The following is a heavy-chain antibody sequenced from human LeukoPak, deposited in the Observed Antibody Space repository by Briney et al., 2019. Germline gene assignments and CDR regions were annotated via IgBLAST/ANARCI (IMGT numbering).Heavy chain of an antibody. J-gene: IGHJ3*01. V-gene: IGHV3-66*01. Sequence: GGSLRLSCAASGLAVTNNYMTWVRQAPGKGLEWVSVIYSGGRASYAASVKGRFTISRDNAKNTVYIQVSGLKVDDTAVYYCARGTSSGYYRTEAFDLWGQGTLVTVSS. CDR3: ARGTSSGYYRTEAFDL. CDR2: IYSGGRA. CDR1: GLAVTNNY. D-gene: IGHD3-22*01.